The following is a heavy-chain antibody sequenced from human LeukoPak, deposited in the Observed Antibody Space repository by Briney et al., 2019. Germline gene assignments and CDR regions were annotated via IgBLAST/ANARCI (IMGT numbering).Heavy chain of an antibody. CDR3: AKEELGALVY. CDR1: GFTFTTHG. J-gene: IGHJ4*02. V-gene: IGHV3-30*02. D-gene: IGHD1-7*01. CDR2: IRYDGGSK. Sequence: PGGSLRLSCAASGFTFTTHGTHWVRQAPGKGLEWVAFIRYDGGSKFYADSMKGRFTISRDNSKDTVYPQMISLRAEDTAVYYCAKEELGALVYWGQGTLVTVSS.